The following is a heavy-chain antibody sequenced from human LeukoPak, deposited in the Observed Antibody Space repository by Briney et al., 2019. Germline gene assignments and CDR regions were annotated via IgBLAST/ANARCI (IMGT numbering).Heavy chain of an antibody. D-gene: IGHD1-26*01. V-gene: IGHV4-39*01. CDR1: GGSISSSSYY. CDR3: ARRLSGSYRRGAFDI. CDR2: IYYSGST. Sequence: PSETLSLTCTFSGGSISSSSYYWGWIRQPPGKGLEWIGSIYYSGSTYYNPSLKSRVTISVDTSKNQFSPKLSSVTAADTAVFYCARRLSGSYRRGAFDIWGQGTMVTVSS. J-gene: IGHJ3*02.